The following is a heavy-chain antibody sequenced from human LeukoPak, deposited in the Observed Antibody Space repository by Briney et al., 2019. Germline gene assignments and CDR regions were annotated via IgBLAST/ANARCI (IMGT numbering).Heavy chain of an antibody. CDR2: ISYSGST. D-gene: IGHD6-13*01. J-gene: IGHJ4*02. CDR3: ARWGAAAGADY. CDR1: GGSISGYY. V-gene: IGHV4-59*12. Sequence: SETLSLTCTVSGGSISGYYWSWIRQPPGKGLEWVGYISYSGSTNYKPSLKSRVTISVDTSKNQFSLKLSSVTAADTAMYYCARWGAAAGADYWGQGTLVIVSS.